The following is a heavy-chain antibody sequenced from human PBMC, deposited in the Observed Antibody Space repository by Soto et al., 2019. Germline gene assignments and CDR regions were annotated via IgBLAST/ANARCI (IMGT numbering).Heavy chain of an antibody. CDR2: ISGNGNTI. J-gene: IGHJ4*02. CDR1: AFAFSDYY. D-gene: IGHD2-15*01. CDR3: AASAVVAAHY. V-gene: IGHV3-11*01. Sequence: GGSLRLSCAASAFAFSDYYMGWIRQAPGKGLEWLSYISGNGNTIYYADSVKGRFTVSRDNTKNLLYLQMNSLRAEDTAVYYCAASAVVAAHYWGQGALVTVSS.